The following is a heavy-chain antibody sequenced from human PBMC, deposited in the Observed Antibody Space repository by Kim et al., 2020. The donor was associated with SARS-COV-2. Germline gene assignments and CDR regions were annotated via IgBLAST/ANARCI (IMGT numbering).Heavy chain of an antibody. CDR2: IVPFVDIT. J-gene: IGHJ4*02. CDR3: ARDPGGLAAGTLDN. CDR1: GGTFSSYT. V-gene: IGHV1-69*04. D-gene: IGHD6-13*01. Sequence: SVKVSCKTSGGTFSSYTICWVRQAPGQGLEGLGRIVPFVDITNYAQKFQGRITITADKSTNTAYMELSSLTSEDTAVYFCARDPGGLAAGTLDNWGQGALVIVSS.